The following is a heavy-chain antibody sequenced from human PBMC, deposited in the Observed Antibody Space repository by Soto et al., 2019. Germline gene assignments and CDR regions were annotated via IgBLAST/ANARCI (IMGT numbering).Heavy chain of an antibody. Sequence: SVKVSCKASGGTFSSYAISWVRQAPGQGLEWMGGIIPIFGTANYAQKFQGRVTITADESTSTAYMELSSLRSEDTAVYFCARVPSPFDFYYAMDVWGQGTTVTVSS. D-gene: IGHD3-16*01. CDR3: ARVPSPFDFYYAMDV. CDR1: GGTFSSYA. V-gene: IGHV1-69*13. CDR2: IIPIFGTA. J-gene: IGHJ6*02.